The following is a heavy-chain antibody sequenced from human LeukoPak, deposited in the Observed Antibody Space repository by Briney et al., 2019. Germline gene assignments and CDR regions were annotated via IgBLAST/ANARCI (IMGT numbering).Heavy chain of an antibody. D-gene: IGHD2-15*01. CDR2: ISSSSSYI. Sequence: PGGSLRLSCAASGFTFSSYSMNWVRQAPGKGLEWVSSISSSSSYIYYADSVKGRFTISRDNAKNSLYLQMNSLRAEDTAVYYCAVHCSGGSCLSYWGQGTLVTVSS. CDR1: GFTFSSYS. CDR3: AVHCSGGSCLSY. J-gene: IGHJ4*02. V-gene: IGHV3-21*01.